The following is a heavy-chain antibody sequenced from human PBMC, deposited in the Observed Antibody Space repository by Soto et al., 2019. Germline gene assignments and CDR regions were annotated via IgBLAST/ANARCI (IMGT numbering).Heavy chain of an antibody. V-gene: IGHV1-8*01. CDR3: ARRKERSGPHYFDY. CDR2: MNPYSGNT. CDR1: GYTFTTYD. J-gene: IGHJ4*02. Sequence: ASVKVSCKASGYTFTTYDISWVRQATGQGLEWMGWMNPYSGNTGYAQKFQGRVTVTRNTSISTVYMELSGLRPDDTAVYYCARRKERSGPHYFDYWGQGSQVTVS. D-gene: IGHD6-25*01.